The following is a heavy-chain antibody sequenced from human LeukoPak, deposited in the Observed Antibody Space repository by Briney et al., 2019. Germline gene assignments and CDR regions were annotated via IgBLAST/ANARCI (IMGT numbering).Heavy chain of an antibody. V-gene: IGHV3-20*04. CDR3: ARDEYYADTSAYCPQHY. J-gene: IGHJ4*02. D-gene: IGHD3-22*01. CDR2: INWNGGST. CDR1: GFTFDDYG. Sequence: GGSLRLSCEASGFTFDDYGMSWVRQAPGKGLEWVAGINWNGGSTGYGDSVKGRCTISRDDAKNSLYLQLNSLGVGDTALYYCARDEYYADTSAYCPQHYWGRGTLVIVSS.